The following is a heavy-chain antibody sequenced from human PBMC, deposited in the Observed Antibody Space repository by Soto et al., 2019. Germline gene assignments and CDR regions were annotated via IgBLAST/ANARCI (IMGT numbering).Heavy chain of an antibody. CDR2: IYPGDSDT. J-gene: IGHJ6*02. D-gene: IGHD4-17*01. CDR1: GYSFTSYW. V-gene: IGHV5-51*01. CDR3: ARTATVTTRDYYYYYGMDV. Sequence: PGESLKISCKGSGYSFTSYWIGWVRQMPGKGLEWMGIIYPGDSDTRYSPPFQGQVTISADKSISTAYLQWSSLKASDTAMYYCARTATVTTRDYYYYYGMDVWGQGTTVTVSS.